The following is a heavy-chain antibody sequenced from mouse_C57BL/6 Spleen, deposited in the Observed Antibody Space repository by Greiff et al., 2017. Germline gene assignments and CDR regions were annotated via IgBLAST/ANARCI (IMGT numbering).Heavy chain of an antibody. CDR1: GFTFSSYA. Sequence: DVMLVESGGGLVKPGGSLKLSCAASGFTFSSYAMSWVRQTPEKRLEWVATISDGGSYTYYPDNVKGRFTISRDSAKNNLYLQMSHLKSEDTAMYYCARDRACYGSRFHWYFDVWGTGTTVTVSS. D-gene: IGHD1-1*01. CDR3: ARDRACYGSRFHWYFDV. CDR2: ISDGGSYT. J-gene: IGHJ1*03. V-gene: IGHV5-4*01.